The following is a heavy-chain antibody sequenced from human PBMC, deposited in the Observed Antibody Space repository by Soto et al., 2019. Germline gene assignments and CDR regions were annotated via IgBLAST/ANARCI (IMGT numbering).Heavy chain of an antibody. D-gene: IGHD2-15*01. CDR2: ISRSVSTI. J-gene: IGHJ6*02. V-gene: IGHV3-48*03. Sequence: WGSLRLSCAASGFTFSSYDMNWVRQAPGKGLEWVSYISRSVSTIYYADSVKGRFTISRDNAKNSLYLQMNGLRAEDTAVYYCVRGSQKGYYYGKDVWGQGTTVTVSS. CDR1: GFTFSSYD. CDR3: VRGSQKGYYYGKDV.